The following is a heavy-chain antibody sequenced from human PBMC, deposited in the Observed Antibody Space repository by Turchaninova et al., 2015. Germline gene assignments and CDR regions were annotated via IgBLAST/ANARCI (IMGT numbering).Heavy chain of an antibody. Sequence: QVQLVESGGGVVQPGGSLRLSCAASGFPFSNSGMHWVRQAPGRGLEWVSFIQYDGRVLQYADSVKGRFTVSRDNFKSTLYLQMNTLTSEDTALYYCVSDHNFDRSNWPLWGQGIAVNVS. J-gene: IGHJ6*02. D-gene: IGHD3-22*01. CDR2: IQYDGRVL. CDR3: VSDHNFDRSNWPL. CDR1: GFPFSNSG. V-gene: IGHV3-30*02.